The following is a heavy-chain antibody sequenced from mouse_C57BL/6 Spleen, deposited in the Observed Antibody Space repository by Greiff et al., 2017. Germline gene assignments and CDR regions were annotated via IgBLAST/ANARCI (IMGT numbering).Heavy chain of an antibody. Sequence: QVQLQQSGAELVRPGPSVKMSCKASGYTFTNYWIGWAKQRPGHGLEWIGDIYPGGGYTNYNEKFKGKATLTADKSSSTAYMQFSSLTSEDSASYYCARGVRRYFDYWGQGTTLTVSS. D-gene: IGHD2-14*01. CDR2: IYPGGGYT. J-gene: IGHJ2*01. CDR3: ARGVRRYFDY. CDR1: GYTFTNYW. V-gene: IGHV1-63*01.